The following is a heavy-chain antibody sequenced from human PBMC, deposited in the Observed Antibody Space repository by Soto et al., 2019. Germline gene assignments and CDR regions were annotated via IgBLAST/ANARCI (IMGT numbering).Heavy chain of an antibody. J-gene: IGHJ4*02. CDR3: AKDSCSSTSCQPYGDYEGGFDY. Sequence: GGSLRLSCAASGFTFSSYAMSWVRQAPGKGLEWVSAISGSGGSTYYADSVKGRFTISRDNSKNTLYLQMNSLRAEDTAVYYCAKDSCSSTSCQPYGDYEGGFDYWGQGTLVTVSS. CDR1: GFTFSSYA. D-gene: IGHD2-2*01. CDR2: ISGSGGST. V-gene: IGHV3-23*01.